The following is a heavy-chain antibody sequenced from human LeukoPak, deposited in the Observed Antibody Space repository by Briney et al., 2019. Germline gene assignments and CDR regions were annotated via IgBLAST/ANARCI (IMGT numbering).Heavy chain of an antibody. V-gene: IGHV3-33*01. CDR1: GFTFSSYG. Sequence: PGRSLRLSCAASGFTFSSYGMHWVRQAPGKGLEWVAVIWYDGSNKYYADSVKGRFTIFRDNSKNTLYLQMNSLRAEDTAVYYCARDVETTNWFDPWGQGTLVTVSS. CDR2: IWYDGSNK. D-gene: IGHD5-24*01. CDR3: ARDVETTNWFDP. J-gene: IGHJ5*02.